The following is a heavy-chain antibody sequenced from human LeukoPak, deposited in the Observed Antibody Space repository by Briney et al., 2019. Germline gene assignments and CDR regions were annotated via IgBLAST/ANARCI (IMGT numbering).Heavy chain of an antibody. D-gene: IGHD3-10*01. CDR3: AIYYFARTYSSSRGNNYMDF. V-gene: IGHV4-38-2*01. CDR1: GYYISSGYY. J-gene: IGHJ6*03. Sequence: SETVSLTCAVSGYYISSGYYWGCIRQPPGKGREWIGSICHSGSTYYNPSLKSRVTISVDTSKVQLSLKLSSVTAAAAAVAYSAIYYFARTYSSSRGNNYMDFWGQGTMATVSS. CDR2: ICHSGST.